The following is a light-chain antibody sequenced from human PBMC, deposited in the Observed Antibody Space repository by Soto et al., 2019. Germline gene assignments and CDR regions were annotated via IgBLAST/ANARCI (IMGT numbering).Light chain of an antibody. CDR2: RAS. Sequence: EILMTQSPATLSVSPGERATLACRASQNINTNLAWYQQKPGQAPMLLIYRASTRATGITARFSGSGSGTDVTLTISSLQSEDFAVYYCQDYNNWPPWTFGRRTKVEIK. CDR3: QDYNNWPPWT. J-gene: IGKJ1*01. V-gene: IGKV3-15*01. CDR1: QNINTN.